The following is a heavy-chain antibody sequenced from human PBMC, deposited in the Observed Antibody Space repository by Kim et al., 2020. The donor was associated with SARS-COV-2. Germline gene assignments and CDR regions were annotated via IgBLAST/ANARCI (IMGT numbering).Heavy chain of an antibody. CDR1: GGAFSNYG. J-gene: IGHJ4*02. V-gene: IGHV1-69*05. CDR3: AREGPANYFDY. Sequence: SVKVSCKVSGGAFSNYGVRWIRQAPGQRLEWMGGLIAVFGTPNYAQKFQGRLTITTDASTTTAYMELSSLRPDDTAIYYCAREGPANYFDYWGQGTLVTVAS. CDR2: LIAVFGTP.